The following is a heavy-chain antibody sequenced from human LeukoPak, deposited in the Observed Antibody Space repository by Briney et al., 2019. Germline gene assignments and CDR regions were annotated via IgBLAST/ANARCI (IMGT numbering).Heavy chain of an antibody. CDR2: ISGSGGST. CDR3: ATRNATDFDY. CDR1: GFIFSSYA. D-gene: IGHD1-26*01. J-gene: IGHJ4*02. Sequence: GGSLRLSCTASGFIFSSYAMSWVRQAPGKGLEWVSAISGSGGSTYYADSVKGRFTISRDNSKNTLYLQMNSLRAEDTAVYYCATRNATDFDYWGQGTLVTVSS. V-gene: IGHV3-23*01.